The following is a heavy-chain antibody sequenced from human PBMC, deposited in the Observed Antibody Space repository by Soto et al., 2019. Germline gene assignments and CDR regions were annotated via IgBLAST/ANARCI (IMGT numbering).Heavy chain of an antibody. CDR1: GGSISGGGYY. CDR2: IYYSGST. J-gene: IGHJ5*02. Sequence: QVQLQESGPGLVKPSQTLSLTCTVSGGSISGGGYYWSWIRQLPGNGLEWIGYIYYSGSTYYNPSLQSRVTISVDTSKNQFSLNLNSVTAADTAVYYCARGDTWFDPWGQGTLVTVSS. CDR3: ARGDTWFDP. V-gene: IGHV4-31*03.